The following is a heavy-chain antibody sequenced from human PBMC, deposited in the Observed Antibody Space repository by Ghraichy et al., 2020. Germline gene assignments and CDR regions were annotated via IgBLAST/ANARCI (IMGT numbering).Heavy chain of an antibody. CDR1: GGSISSNY. D-gene: IGHD1-26*01. J-gene: IGHJ4*02. CDR3: ARVGATRDFDY. CDR2: IYYSGST. Sequence: GSLRLSCSVSGGSISSNYWSWIRQPPGKGLEWVGYIYYSGSTNYNPSLKSRVTISVDTSKNQFSLKLSSVTAADTAVYYCARVGATRDFDYWGQGTLVTVSS. V-gene: IGHV4-59*01.